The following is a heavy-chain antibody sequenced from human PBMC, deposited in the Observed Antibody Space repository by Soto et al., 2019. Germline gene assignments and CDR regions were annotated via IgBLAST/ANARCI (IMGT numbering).Heavy chain of an antibody. D-gene: IGHD6-19*01. CDR2: ISSSSSYI. Sequence: GGSLRLSCAASGFTFSSYSMNWVRQAPGKGLEWVSSISSSSSYIYYADSVKGRFTISRDNAKNSLYLQMNSLRAEDTAVYYCARDPYSSGWPTDYWGHGTLVTVSS. J-gene: IGHJ4*01. V-gene: IGHV3-21*01. CDR3: ARDPYSSGWPTDY. CDR1: GFTFSSYS.